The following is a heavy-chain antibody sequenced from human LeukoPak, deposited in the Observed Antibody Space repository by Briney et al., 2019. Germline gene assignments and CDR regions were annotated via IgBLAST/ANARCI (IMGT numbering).Heavy chain of an antibody. V-gene: IGHV3-23*01. J-gene: IGHJ5*02. CDR2: ISGSGGST. CDR1: GFTFSSYA. Sequence: GGSLRLSCAASGFTFSSYAMSWVRQAPGKGLEWVSAISGSGGSTYYADSVKGRFTISRDNSKNTLYLQMNSLRAEDTAVYYCAKDLGEGIVVVPAALDPWGQGTLVTVSS. CDR3: AKDLGEGIVVVPAALDP. D-gene: IGHD2-2*01.